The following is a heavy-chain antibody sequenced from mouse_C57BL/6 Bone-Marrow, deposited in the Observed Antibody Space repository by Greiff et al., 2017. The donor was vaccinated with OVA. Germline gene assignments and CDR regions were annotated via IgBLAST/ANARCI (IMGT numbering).Heavy chain of an antibody. CDR2: IRSKSNNYAT. CDR1: GFSFNTYA. D-gene: IGHD4-1*01. CDR3: VRRSNWDDAMDY. V-gene: IGHV10-1*01. Sequence: DVMLVESGGGLVQPKGSLKLSCAASGFSFNTYAMNWVRQAPGKGLEWVARIRSKSNNYATYYADSVKDRFTISRDDSESMLYLQMNNLKTEDTAMYYCVRRSNWDDAMDYWGQGTSVTVSS. J-gene: IGHJ4*01.